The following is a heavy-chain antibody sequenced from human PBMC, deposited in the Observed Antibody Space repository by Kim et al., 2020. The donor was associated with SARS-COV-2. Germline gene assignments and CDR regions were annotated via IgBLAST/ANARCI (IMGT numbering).Heavy chain of an antibody. D-gene: IGHD6-13*01. CDR2: IFYSGNT. CDR1: GDSISSGGYY. Sequence: SETLSLTCTVSGDSISSGGYYWSWIRQHPEKGLEWLGYIFYSGNTYYNPSLKSRLTISVDTSKNQFSLTLTSVTAADTAVYFCARPGQQLTPSEYWGQGTLVSVSS. J-gene: IGHJ4*02. CDR3: ARPGQQLTPSEY. V-gene: IGHV4-31*03.